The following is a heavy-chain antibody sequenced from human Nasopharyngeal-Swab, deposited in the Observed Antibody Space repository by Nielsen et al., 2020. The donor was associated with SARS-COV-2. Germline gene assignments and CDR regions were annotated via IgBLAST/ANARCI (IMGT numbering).Heavy chain of an antibody. V-gene: IGHV1-18*01. J-gene: IGHJ4*02. CDR1: GYSFRSYG. CDR2: ISVYNADT. CDR3: ARDIEEWLVVPSLSFDH. D-gene: IGHD3-3*01. Sequence: ASEKVSCKASGYSFRSYGINWVRQAPVQGLEWMGWISVYNADTNYAQKLQGRVSMTTDTSTSTAYMELRSLRYEDTAVYNCARDIEEWLVVPSLSFDHSSQGPLVTVSS.